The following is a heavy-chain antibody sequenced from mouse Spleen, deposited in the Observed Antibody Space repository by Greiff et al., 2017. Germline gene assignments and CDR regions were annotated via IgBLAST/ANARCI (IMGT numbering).Heavy chain of an antibody. Sequence: EVQVEESGGGLVQPGGSLRLSCATSGFTFTDYYMSWVRQPPGKALEWLGFIRTKANGYTTEYSFSVKGRLTISRDNSQSILYLRMNTLRAEDSATYYCARDSYYRYDCAMDYWGQGTSVTGSS. V-gene: IGHV7-3*02. J-gene: IGHJ4*01. D-gene: IGHD2-14*01. CDR3: ARDSYYRYDCAMDY. CDR1: GFTFTDYY. CDR2: IRTKANGYTT.